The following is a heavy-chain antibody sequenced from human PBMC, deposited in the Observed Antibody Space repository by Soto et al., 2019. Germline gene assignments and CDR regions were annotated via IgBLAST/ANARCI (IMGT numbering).Heavy chain of an antibody. J-gene: IGHJ4*02. D-gene: IGHD4-4*01. CDR2: IIDNGGST. CDR3: ARGTSDYSNYGVDY. CDR1: GFSFSDYA. V-gene: IGHV3-23*01. Sequence: PGGSLRLSCAASGFSFSDYAMTWVRQAPGKGLEWVSTIIDNGGSTYYADSVKGRFTISRDNSKNTLYLQMNSLRAEDTAVYYCARGTSDYSNYGVDYWGQGTLVTV.